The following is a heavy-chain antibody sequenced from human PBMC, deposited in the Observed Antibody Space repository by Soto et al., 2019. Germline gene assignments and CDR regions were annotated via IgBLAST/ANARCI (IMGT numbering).Heavy chain of an antibody. CDR1: GGSISSGDYY. Sequence: PSETLSLTCTVSGGSISSGDYYWSWIRQPPGKGLEWIGHIYYSGSTYYNPSLKSRVTISVDTSKNQFSLKLSSVTAADTAVYYCAKGATTDYFDYWGQGTLVTVSS. D-gene: IGHD1-26*01. J-gene: IGHJ4*02. CDR3: AKGATTDYFDY. CDR2: IYYSGST. V-gene: IGHV4-30-4*01.